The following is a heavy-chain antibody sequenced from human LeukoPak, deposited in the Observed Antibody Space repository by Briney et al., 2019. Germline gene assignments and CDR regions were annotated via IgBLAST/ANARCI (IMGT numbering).Heavy chain of an antibody. J-gene: IGHJ4*02. V-gene: IGHV3-30*04. CDR1: GFTFINYA. D-gene: IGHD6-19*01. CDR3: AKTTVGYSSGRYPGWPADC. CDR2: ISYDGGTE. Sequence: GGSLRLSCAASGFTFINYAMHWVRQAPGKGLEWVAVISYDGGTEYYADSVKGRFTISRDNSKNTVYLQMNSLRAEDTAVYYCAKTTVGYSSGRYPGWPADCWGQGTLVTVSS.